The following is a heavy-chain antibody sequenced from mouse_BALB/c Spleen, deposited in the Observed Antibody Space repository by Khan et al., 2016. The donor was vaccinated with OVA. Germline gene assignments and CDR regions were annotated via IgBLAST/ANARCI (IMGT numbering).Heavy chain of an antibody. V-gene: IGHV5-6-5*01. CDR2: INSGGST. CDR3: TRLVDY. J-gene: IGHJ4*01. Sequence: EVGLVESGGGLVKPGGSLKLSCAASGFTFSSYAVSWIRQTPEKRLEWVASINSGGSTYYPDSVKGRFTISRDDARNILYLQMSSLRSEDTAMYYCTRLVDYWGQGTSVTVSS. CDR1: GFTFSSYA.